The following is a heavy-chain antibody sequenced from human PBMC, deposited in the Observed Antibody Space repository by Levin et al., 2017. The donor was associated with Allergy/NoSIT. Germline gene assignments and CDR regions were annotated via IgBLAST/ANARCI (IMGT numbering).Heavy chain of an antibody. J-gene: IGHJ4*02. CDR1: GFTFSSYA. CDR2: ISGSGGST. Sequence: GGSLRLSCAASGFTFSSYAMSWVRQAPGKGLEWVSAISGSGGSTYYADSVKGRFTISRDNSKNTLYLQMNSLRAEDTAVYYCANYYYDSSGYYYGIDYWGQGTLVTVSS. V-gene: IGHV3-23*01. CDR3: ANYYYDSSGYYYGIDY. D-gene: IGHD3-22*01.